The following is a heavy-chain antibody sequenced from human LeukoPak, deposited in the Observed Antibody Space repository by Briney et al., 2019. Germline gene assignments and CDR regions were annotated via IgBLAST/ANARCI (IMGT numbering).Heavy chain of an antibody. V-gene: IGHV3-33*01. CDR2: IWYDRSNQ. D-gene: IGHD2-21*01. CDR1: GFTFSSYG. Sequence: GGSLRLSCAASGFTFSSYGMHWVRQAPGKGLEWVAVIWYDRSNQYYADSVKGRFTISRDNSKNTLYLQMNSLRAEDTAVYYCVRDRAAILDYWGQGTLVTVPS. J-gene: IGHJ4*02. CDR3: VRDRAAILDY.